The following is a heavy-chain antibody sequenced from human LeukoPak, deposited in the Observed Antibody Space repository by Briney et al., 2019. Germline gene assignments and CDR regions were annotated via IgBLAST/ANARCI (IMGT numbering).Heavy chain of an antibody. Sequence: PGGSLRLSCAASGFTLSSYWMSWVRQAPGKGLEWVANINEEGSEKYYVDSVKGRFTISRDNAKNSLYLQMNSLRAEDTAVYYCAKDGYCSSTSCYPAPYWGQGTLVTVSS. J-gene: IGHJ4*02. V-gene: IGHV3-7*03. CDR1: GFTLSSYW. D-gene: IGHD2-2*01. CDR3: AKDGYCSSTSCYPAPY. CDR2: INEEGSEK.